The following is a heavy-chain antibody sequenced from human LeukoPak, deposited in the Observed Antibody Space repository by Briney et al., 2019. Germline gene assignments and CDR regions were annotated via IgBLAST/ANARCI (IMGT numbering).Heavy chain of an antibody. D-gene: IGHD1-26*01. V-gene: IGHV3-23*01. CDR2: STGGST. CDR1: GFSFSSYA. J-gene: IGHJ2*01. CDR3: AKGALGAAYWYFDV. Sequence: DGSLRLSCAASGFSFSSYAMSWVRQAPGKGLEWVSASTGGSTYYPDSVKGRFTVSRDNSKNTLYLQLNSLRAEDTAVYYCAKGALGAAYWYFDVWGRGTLVSVSS.